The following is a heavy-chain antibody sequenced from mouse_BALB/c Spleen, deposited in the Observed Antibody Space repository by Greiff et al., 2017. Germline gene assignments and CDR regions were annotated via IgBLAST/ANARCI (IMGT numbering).Heavy chain of an antibody. D-gene: IGHD2-3*01. V-gene: IGHV2-2*02. CDR3: ARNLDDGYYYAMDY. J-gene: IGHJ4*01. CDR2: IWSGGST. CDR1: GFSLTSYG. Sequence: VQRVESGPGLVQPSQSLSITCTVSGFSLTSYGVHWVRQSPGKGLEWLGVIWSGGSTDYNAAFISRLSISKDNSKSQVFFKMNSLQANDTAIYYCARNLDDGYYYAMDYWGQGTSVTVSS.